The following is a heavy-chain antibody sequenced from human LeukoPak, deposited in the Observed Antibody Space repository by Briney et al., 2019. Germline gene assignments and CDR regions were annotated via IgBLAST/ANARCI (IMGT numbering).Heavy chain of an antibody. D-gene: IGHD6-19*01. CDR3: ARGVTGGWYGDFQH. CDR1: GGSINTYF. J-gene: IGHJ1*01. V-gene: IGHV4-59*01. CDR2: IYYSGST. Sequence: SETLSLTCTVSGGSINTYFWSWIRQPPGKGLEWIGYIYYSGSTNYNPSLKSRVTISVDTSKNQFPLKLSSVTAADTAVYYCARGVTGGWYGDFQHWGQGTLVTVSS.